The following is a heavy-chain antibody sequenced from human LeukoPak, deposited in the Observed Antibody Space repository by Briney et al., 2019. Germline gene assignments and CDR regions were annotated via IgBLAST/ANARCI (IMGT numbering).Heavy chain of an antibody. V-gene: IGHV3-74*01. Sequence: GGSLRLSCAASEFTFSNHWMHWVRQAPGKGLVWVSHINGDGRTTTYADSVKGRFTISRDNSKNTLYLQMSSLRAEDTAMYYCAREGNSGYYPYWGQGILVTVSS. D-gene: IGHD3-22*01. J-gene: IGHJ4*02. CDR3: AREGNSGYYPY. CDR1: EFTFSNHW. CDR2: INGDGRTT.